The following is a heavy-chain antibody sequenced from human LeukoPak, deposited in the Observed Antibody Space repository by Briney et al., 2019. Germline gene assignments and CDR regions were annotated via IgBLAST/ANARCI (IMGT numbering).Heavy chain of an antibody. CDR1: GYSISSGYY. Sequence: SETLSLTCAVSGYSISSGYYWGWVRQPPGKGLEWIGSIYHSGSTYYNPSLKSRVTISVDTSKNQFSLKLSSVTAADTAVYYCARTVKYYDFWSGYPNWFDPWGQGTLVTVSS. V-gene: IGHV4-38-2*01. CDR2: IYHSGST. J-gene: IGHJ5*02. D-gene: IGHD3-3*01. CDR3: ARTVKYYDFWSGYPNWFDP.